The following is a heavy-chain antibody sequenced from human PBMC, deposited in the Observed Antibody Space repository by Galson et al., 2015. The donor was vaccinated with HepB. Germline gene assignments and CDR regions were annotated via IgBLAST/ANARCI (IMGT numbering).Heavy chain of an antibody. D-gene: IGHD3-10*01. J-gene: IGHJ4*02. CDR3: ARGGSGNYYNYFDY. CDR2: INTGNGNT. CDR1: GHTFTTHG. Sequence: SVKVSCKASGHTFTTHGMHWVRQAPGQRPECMGWINTGNGNTKYSQKFHDRITITRDTSASTVYMELRSLRSEDTAVYYCARGGSGNYYNYFDYWGQGTLVTVSS. V-gene: IGHV1-3*04.